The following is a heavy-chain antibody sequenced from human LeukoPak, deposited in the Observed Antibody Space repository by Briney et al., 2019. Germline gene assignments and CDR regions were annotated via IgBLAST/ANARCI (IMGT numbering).Heavy chain of an antibody. CDR1: GYTFTSYY. D-gene: IGHD3-22*01. Sequence: ASVKVSCKASGYTFTSYYMHWVRQAPGQGLEWMGIINPSGGSTSYAQKFQGRVTMTRDMSTSTVYMELSRLRSDDTAVYYCARASEEVVVVITFDYWGQGTLVTVSS. CDR3: ARASEEVVVVITFDY. J-gene: IGHJ4*02. CDR2: INPSGGST. V-gene: IGHV1-46*01.